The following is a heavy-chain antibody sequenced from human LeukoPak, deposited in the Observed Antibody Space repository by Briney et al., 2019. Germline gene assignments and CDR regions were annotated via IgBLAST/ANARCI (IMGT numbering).Heavy chain of an antibody. D-gene: IGHD3-22*01. CDR1: AFTFTTYS. J-gene: IGHJ4*02. CDR2: ISSSSNTI. V-gene: IGHV3-48*01. Sequence: GGSLRLSCAASAFTFTTYSMNWVRQAPGKGLGWLSYISSSSNTIYYADSVKGRFTISRDNAKNSLYLQMNSLRAEDTAVYYCAILIPDYCDSSTYPPGDYWGQGTLVTVSS. CDR3: AILIPDYCDSSTYPPGDY.